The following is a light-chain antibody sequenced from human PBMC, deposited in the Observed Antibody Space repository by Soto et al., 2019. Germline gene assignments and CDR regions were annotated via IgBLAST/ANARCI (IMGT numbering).Light chain of an antibody. Sequence: EIVLTQSPATLSLSPGERATLSCRARQSVSTYLAWYQQKPGQAPMLLIYDASNRATGIPARFSGSGSGTDFALTISSLETEDFASYYWQQRSNWRTFGQGTNVEIK. CDR3: QQRSNWRT. V-gene: IGKV3-11*01. J-gene: IGKJ1*01. CDR1: QSVSTY. CDR2: DAS.